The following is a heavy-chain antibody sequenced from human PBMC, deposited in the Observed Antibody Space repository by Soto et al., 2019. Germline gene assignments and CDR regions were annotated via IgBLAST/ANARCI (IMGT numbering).Heavy chain of an antibody. CDR2: IIPIFGTA. J-gene: IGHJ4*02. CDR1: GGTFSSYA. Sequence: ASVKVSCKASGGTFSSYAISWVRQAPGQGLEWMGGIIPIFGTANYAQKFQGRVTITADESTSTAYMELSSLRSEDTAVYYCASIVGANPEPLYYFDYWGQGTLVTVSS. CDR3: ASIVGANPEPLYYFDY. D-gene: IGHD1-26*01. V-gene: IGHV1-69*13.